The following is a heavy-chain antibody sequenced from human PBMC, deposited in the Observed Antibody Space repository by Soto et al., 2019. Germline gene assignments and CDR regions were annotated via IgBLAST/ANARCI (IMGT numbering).Heavy chain of an antibody. CDR3: ARGGKRYSYGYLGPGCY. D-gene: IGHD5-18*01. CDR1: GGTFSSYA. J-gene: IGHJ4*02. CDR2: IIPIFGTA. Sequence: QVQLVQSGAEVKKPGSSVKVSCKASGGTFSSYAISWVRQAPGQGLEWMGGIIPIFGTANYAQKFEGRVTITADESTSTAYMELSSLRSEDRAVYYCARGGKRYSYGYLGPGCYWGQGPLVTVSS. V-gene: IGHV1-69*01.